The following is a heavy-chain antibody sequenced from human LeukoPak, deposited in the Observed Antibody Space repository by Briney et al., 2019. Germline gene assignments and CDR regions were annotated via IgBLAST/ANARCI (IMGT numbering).Heavy chain of an antibody. CDR3: ARGIQLWYTDY. D-gene: IGHD5-18*01. Sequence: GGSLRLSCAASGFTFSRYTMNWVRQAPGKGLERVSSVSSRSTYIYYADSVKGRFTISRDNVKNSMYLQMNSLRAEDTAVYYCARGIQLWYTDYWGQGTLVTVSS. CDR1: GFTFSRYT. J-gene: IGHJ4*02. V-gene: IGHV3-21*01. CDR2: VSSRSTYI.